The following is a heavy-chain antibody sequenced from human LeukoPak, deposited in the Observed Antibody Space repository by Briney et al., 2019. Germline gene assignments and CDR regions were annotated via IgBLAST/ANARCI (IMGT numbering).Heavy chain of an antibody. J-gene: IGHJ4*02. Sequence: ASVTVSFKISEYSLSDLSIHWVREAPGEGLEWMGGFDSENNKMVYSQKFQGRVTMTEDTSADTAYMELTSLRSEDTAVYFCATDRVYRSSGRSWGFFDYWGQGTLVIVSS. CDR3: ATDRVYRSSGRSWGFFDY. V-gene: IGHV1-24*01. CDR2: FDSENNKM. D-gene: IGHD6-19*01. CDR1: EYSLSDLS.